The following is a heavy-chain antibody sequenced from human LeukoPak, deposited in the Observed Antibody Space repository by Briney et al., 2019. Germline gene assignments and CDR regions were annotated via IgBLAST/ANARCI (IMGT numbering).Heavy chain of an antibody. CDR1: GGSFSGYY. CDR3: ARVGFWSGGSIGY. V-gene: IGHV4-34*01. Sequence: SETLSLTCAVYGGSFSGYYWSWIRQPPGKGLEWIGEINHSGSTNYNPSLKSRVTISVDTSKNQFSLKLSSVTAADTAVYYCARVGFWSGGSIGYWGQGTLVTVSS. CDR2: INHSGST. J-gene: IGHJ4*02. D-gene: IGHD3-3*01.